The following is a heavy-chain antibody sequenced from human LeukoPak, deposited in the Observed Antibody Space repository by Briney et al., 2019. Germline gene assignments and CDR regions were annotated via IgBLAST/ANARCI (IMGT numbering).Heavy chain of an antibody. J-gene: IGHJ4*02. Sequence: SETLSLTCTVSGGSISSSSYYWGWIRQPPGKGLMRIGSIHYSGRTYSNPSLKSRVTISVDTSKNQFSLKLSSVTAADTALYYCARRTVTNGWFRIDYWGQGSLVIVSS. V-gene: IGHV4-39*07. CDR1: GGSISSSSYY. D-gene: IGHD6-19*01. CDR3: ARRTVTNGWFRIDY. CDR2: IHYSGRT.